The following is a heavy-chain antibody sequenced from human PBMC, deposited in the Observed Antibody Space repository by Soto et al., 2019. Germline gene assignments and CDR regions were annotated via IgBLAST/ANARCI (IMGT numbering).Heavy chain of an antibody. D-gene: IGHD3-22*01. CDR2: IKSKTDGGTT. V-gene: IGHV3-15*07. J-gene: IGHJ6*02. CDR3: ARDLRYYDSGIYYYYGMDV. Sequence: PGGSLRLSCAASGFTFSNAWMNWVRQAPGKGLEWVGRIKSKTDGGTTDYAAPVKGRFTISRDDSKNTLYLQMNSLKTEDTAVYYCARDLRYYDSGIYYYYGMDVWGQGTTVTVSS. CDR1: GFTFSNAW.